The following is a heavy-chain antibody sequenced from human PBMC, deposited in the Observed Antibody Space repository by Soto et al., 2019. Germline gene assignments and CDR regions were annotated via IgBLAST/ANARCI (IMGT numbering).Heavy chain of an antibody. CDR1: GYTFTSYA. CDR3: ARAVSYGDYPFVGY. CDR2: INAGNGNT. D-gene: IGHD4-17*01. Sequence: RASVKISCKAPGYTFTSYAMHWVRQAPGQRLEWMGWINAGNGNTKYSQKFQGRVTITRDTSASTAYMELSSLRSEDTAVYYCARAVSYGDYPFVGYWGQGTLVTVSS. J-gene: IGHJ4*02. V-gene: IGHV1-3*01.